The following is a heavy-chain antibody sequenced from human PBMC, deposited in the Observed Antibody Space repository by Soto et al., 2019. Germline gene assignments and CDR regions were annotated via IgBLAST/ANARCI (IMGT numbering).Heavy chain of an antibody. D-gene: IGHD6-19*01. Sequence: QVQLVQSGAKVKKPGSSVKVSCKASGGTFSSYAISWVRQAPGQGLEWMGGIIPIFGTANYAQKFQGRVTITADESTSTAYMELSSLRSEDTAVYYCARVGIAVAGTPAPHFDPWGQGTLVTVSS. CDR1: GGTFSSYA. CDR3: ARVGIAVAGTPAPHFDP. J-gene: IGHJ5*02. V-gene: IGHV1-69*01. CDR2: IIPIFGTA.